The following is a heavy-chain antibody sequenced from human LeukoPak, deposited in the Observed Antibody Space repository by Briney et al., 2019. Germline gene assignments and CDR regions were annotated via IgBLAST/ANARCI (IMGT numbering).Heavy chain of an antibody. CDR3: ARGGAYYYDSSGDAFDI. D-gene: IGHD3-22*01. CDR2: IGTAGDT. J-gene: IGHJ3*02. V-gene: IGHV3-13*01. CDR1: GFTFSSYD. Sequence: PGGSLRLSCTASGFTFSSYDMHWVRQATGKGLEWVSAIGTAGDTYYPGSVKGRFTISRENAKNSLYLQMNSLRAEDTAVYYCARGGAYYYDSSGDAFDIWGQGTMVTVSS.